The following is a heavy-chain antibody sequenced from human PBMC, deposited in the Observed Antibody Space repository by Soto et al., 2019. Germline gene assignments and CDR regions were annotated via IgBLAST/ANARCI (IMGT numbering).Heavy chain of an antibody. J-gene: IGHJ6*04. CDR3: AREDVNGLLHHCYYGKDL. CDR1: GFTFSSFA. D-gene: IGHD2-15*01. Sequence: QVHLVESGGGVVQPGKSLRLSCAASGFTFSSFAMHWVRQAPGRGLEWVTLISYDGSEEYYADSVKGRFTISRDDSQNTVHLQMNRLRAEDTAVYYCAREDVNGLLHHCYYGKDLWGKGTTVTVSS. CDR2: ISYDGSEE. V-gene: IGHV3-30-3*01.